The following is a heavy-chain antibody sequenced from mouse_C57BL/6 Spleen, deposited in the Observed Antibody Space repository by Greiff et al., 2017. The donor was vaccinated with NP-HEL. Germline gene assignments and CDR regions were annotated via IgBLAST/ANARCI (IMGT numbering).Heavy chain of an antibody. V-gene: IGHV1-42*01. J-gene: IGHJ2*01. Sequence: EVQLQESGPELVKPGASVKISCKASGYSFTGYYMNWVKQSPEKSLEWIGEINPSTGGTTYNQKFKAKATLTVDKSSSTAYMQLKSRTSEDSAVYYCARRATTVVASPYYFDYWGQGTTLTVSS. CDR2: INPSTGGT. CDR1: GYSFTGYY. D-gene: IGHD1-1*01. CDR3: ARRATTVVASPYYFDY.